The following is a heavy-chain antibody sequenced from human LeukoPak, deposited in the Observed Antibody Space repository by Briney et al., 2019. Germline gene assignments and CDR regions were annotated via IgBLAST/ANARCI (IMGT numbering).Heavy chain of an antibody. CDR2: IHYTGST. D-gene: IGHD1-7*01. Sequence: SETLSLTCAVYGGSFSGYYWSWIRQPPGKGLEWIGYIHYTGSTNYNPSLKSRVTISVDTSKNHFSLKLNSVTAADTAVYYCARRANNWNSVEFDPWGQGTLVTVSS. V-gene: IGHV4-59*08. J-gene: IGHJ5*02. CDR1: GGSFSGYY. CDR3: ARRANNWNSVEFDP.